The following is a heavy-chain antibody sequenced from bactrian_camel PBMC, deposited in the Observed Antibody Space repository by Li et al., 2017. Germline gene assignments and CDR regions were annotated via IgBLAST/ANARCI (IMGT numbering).Heavy chain of an antibody. CDR2: IGTTENSA. V-gene: IGHV3S61*01. CDR1: GDTFPSHC. J-gene: IGHJ6*01. CDR3: AANARSACRPEGDFVY. Sequence: HVQLVESGGGSVQTGGSLTLSCVNSGDTFPSHCKGWFRQSPGKEREAVASIGTTENSADYADFVQGRFVISRGDSNQNTVYLQMDNLKPEDTATYYCAANARSACRPEGDFVYWGQGTQVTVS.